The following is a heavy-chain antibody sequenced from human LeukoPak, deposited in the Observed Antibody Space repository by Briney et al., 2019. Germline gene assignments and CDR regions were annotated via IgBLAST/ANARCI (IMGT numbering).Heavy chain of an antibody. CDR2: INAGYGNT. V-gene: IGHV1-3*01. CDR1: GYTFTNNA. Sequence: ASVKVSCKASGYTFTNNAIHWVRRAPGQRLEWMGWINAGYGNTKYSQKFQGRVTITRDTSASTVYMELSSLRYEDTAMYYCARGSAAGLDYWGQGILVTVSS. J-gene: IGHJ4*02. CDR3: ARGSAAGLDY. D-gene: IGHD6-13*01.